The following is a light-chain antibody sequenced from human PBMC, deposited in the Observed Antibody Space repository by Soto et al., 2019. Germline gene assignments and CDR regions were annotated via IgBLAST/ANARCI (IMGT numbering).Light chain of an antibody. CDR2: KAS. V-gene: IGKV1-5*03. CDR3: HQYQSYPWT. CDR1: QSINSW. Sequence: DLQMTQSPSTLSASVGDRVTITCRASQSINSWMAWYQQKAGKAPKLLIYKASNLQSGVPSRFSASGSGTEFTLAISGLQPDDFATYYCHQYQSYPWTFGQGTKVDIK. J-gene: IGKJ1*01.